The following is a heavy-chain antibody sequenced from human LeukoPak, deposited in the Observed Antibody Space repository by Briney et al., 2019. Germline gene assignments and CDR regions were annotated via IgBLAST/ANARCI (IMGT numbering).Heavy chain of an antibody. CDR2: ISSSGSTI. CDR1: GFTFSSYE. Sequence: GGSLRLSCAASGFTFSSYEMNWVRQAPGKGLEWVSYISSSGSTIYYADSVKGRFTISRDNAKNSLYLQMNSLRAEDTAVYYCARVRTYYYGSGSHRMIPFDSWGQGTLVTVSS. D-gene: IGHD3-10*01. CDR3: ARVRTYYYGSGSHRMIPFDS. J-gene: IGHJ4*02. V-gene: IGHV3-48*03.